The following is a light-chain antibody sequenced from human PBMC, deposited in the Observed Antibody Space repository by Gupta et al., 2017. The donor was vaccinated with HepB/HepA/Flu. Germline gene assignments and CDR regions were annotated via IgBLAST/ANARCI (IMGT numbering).Light chain of an antibody. J-gene: IGLJ3*02. CDR3: SSYTSSSTV. Sequence: QSALTQSASVSGSPGQSITISCTGTSSDVGGYNYVSWYQQHPGKAPKLMIYDVSNRPSGVSNRFSGSKSGNTASLTISGLQAEDEADYYCSSYTSSSTVFGGGTKRTVL. CDR2: DVS. V-gene: IGLV2-14*01. CDR1: SSDVGGYNY.